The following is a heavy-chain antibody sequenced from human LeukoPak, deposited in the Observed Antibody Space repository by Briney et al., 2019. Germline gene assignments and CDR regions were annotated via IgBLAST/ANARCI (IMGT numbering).Heavy chain of an antibody. D-gene: IGHD2-2*01. Sequence: GESLKISCEGSGYSFTNYWIAWVRQMPGKGLEWMGIIYPGDSDTRYSPSLQGQVTVSADKSISTAYLQWSSLKASDTAMYYCARHPRYCSSTSCYSSDYWGQGTLVTVSS. V-gene: IGHV5-51*01. CDR1: GYSFTNYW. J-gene: IGHJ4*02. CDR2: IYPGDSDT. CDR3: ARHPRYCSSTSCYSSDY.